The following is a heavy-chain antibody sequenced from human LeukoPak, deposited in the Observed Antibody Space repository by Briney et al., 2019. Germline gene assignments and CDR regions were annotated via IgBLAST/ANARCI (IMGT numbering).Heavy chain of an antibody. CDR2: IYYSGST. J-gene: IGHJ5*02. D-gene: IGHD4-17*01. CDR1: GGSISSSSYY. V-gene: IGHV4-39*01. Sequence: PSETLSLTCTVSGGSISSSSYYWGWIRQPPGKGLEWIGSIYYSGSTYYNPSLKSRVTISVDTSKNQFSLKLSSVTAADTAVYYCARGFYGVHNWFDPWGLGTLVTVSS. CDR3: ARGFYGVHNWFDP.